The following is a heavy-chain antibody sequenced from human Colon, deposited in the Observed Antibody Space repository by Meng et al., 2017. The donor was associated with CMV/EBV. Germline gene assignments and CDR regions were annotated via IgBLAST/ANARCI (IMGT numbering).Heavy chain of an antibody. D-gene: IGHD3-3*01. CDR2: INPVTGDT. J-gene: IGHJ4*02. V-gene: IGHV1-2*02. CDR3: ATFGGDFDY. CDR1: GYTFNGYF. Sequence: QVELVRSGAEVKESGASVKVSCKTSGYTFNGYFMHWVRQAPGQGLEWMGWINPVTGDTSYAQKFQVRVTMTRDTSISTAYMELSSLRSDDTAVYYCATFGGDFDYWGQGTLVTVSS.